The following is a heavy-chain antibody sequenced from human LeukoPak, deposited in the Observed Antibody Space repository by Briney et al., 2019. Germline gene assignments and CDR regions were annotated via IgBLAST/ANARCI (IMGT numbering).Heavy chain of an antibody. CDR2: IKSKTDGGTT. D-gene: IGHD4-17*01. CDR3: TTLTTVTTTDY. V-gene: IGHV3-15*01. J-gene: IGHJ4*02. CDR1: GFTFSNAW. Sequence: GGSLRLSCAASGFTFSNAWMSWVRQAPGKGLEWAGRIKSKTDGGTTDYATPVKGRFTISRDDSKNTLYLQMNSLKTEDTAVYYCTTLTTVTTTDYWGQGTLVTVSS.